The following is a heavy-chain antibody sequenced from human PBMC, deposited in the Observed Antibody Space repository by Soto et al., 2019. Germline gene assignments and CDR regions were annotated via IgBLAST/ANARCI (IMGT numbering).Heavy chain of an antibody. Sequence: QVQLVQSGAEVKKPGASVKVSCRASGYTFINYGMSWVRQAPGQGLEWMGWIIAYSGNTNYAEKLQGRVTMTADTSTNTAYMDLRSLRSDDTAVYYCARGVPYGSGRGGLDVWGQGTTVTVSS. CDR1: GYTFINYG. CDR2: IIAYSGNT. CDR3: ARGVPYGSGRGGLDV. D-gene: IGHD3-10*01. J-gene: IGHJ6*02. V-gene: IGHV1-18*01.